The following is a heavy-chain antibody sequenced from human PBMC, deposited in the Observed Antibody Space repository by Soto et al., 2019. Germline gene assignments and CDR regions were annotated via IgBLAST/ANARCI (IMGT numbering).Heavy chain of an antibody. CDR3: ARMSIVGRRDYYYGMDV. D-gene: IGHD6-6*01. J-gene: IGHJ6*02. CDR2: IRSSTSYI. Sequence: PGGSLRLSCAASGFSFSDYSVNWVRQAPGKGLEWVSSIRSSTSYIYYADSVKGRFTISRDNAKNSLYLQMNSLGAEDTAVYFCARMSIVGRRDYYYGMDVWGQGTTVTV. V-gene: IGHV3-21*01. CDR1: GFSFSDYS.